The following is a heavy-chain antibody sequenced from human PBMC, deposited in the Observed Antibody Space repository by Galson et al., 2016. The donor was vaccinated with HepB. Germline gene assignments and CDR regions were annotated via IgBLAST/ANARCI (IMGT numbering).Heavy chain of an antibody. J-gene: IGHJ5*02. Sequence: QSGAEVKKPGESLRISCKGSGYSFSTYWISWVRQMPGRGLEWMGRIDPSDSYTNYSPSFQGHVTISADKSISTAYLQWSSLKASDTAMYYCARGVYGSGSSNWFDPWGQGTLVTVSS. CDR1: GYSFSTYW. CDR2: IDPSDSYT. CDR3: ARGVYGSGSSNWFDP. D-gene: IGHD3-10*01. V-gene: IGHV5-10-1*01.